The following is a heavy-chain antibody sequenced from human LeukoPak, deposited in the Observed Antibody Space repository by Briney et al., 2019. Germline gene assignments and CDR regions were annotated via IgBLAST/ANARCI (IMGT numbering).Heavy chain of an antibody. CDR2: ISYVGNSK. Sequence: GSLRLSCAASGFTFSNYVMHWVRQAPGKGLEWVAVISYVGNSKYYTDSVKGRFTISRDNSNNTLYLQMNSLRTEDTAVYYCARGADDYWSGVKYWGQGTLVTVSS. CDR1: GFTFSNYV. V-gene: IGHV3-30-3*01. J-gene: IGHJ4*02. CDR3: ARGADDYWSGVKY. D-gene: IGHD5-24*01.